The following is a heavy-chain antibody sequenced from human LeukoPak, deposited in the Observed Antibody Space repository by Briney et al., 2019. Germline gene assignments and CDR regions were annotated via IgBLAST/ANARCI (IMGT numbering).Heavy chain of an antibody. Sequence: SETLSLTCTVSGGSISSYYWSWIRQPAGKGLEWIGRIFTSGSTNYNPSLKSRVTMSVDTSKNQFSLKLSSVTAADTAVYYCARDHYDFWSGYQWDTFDYWGQGTLVTVSS. J-gene: IGHJ4*02. D-gene: IGHD3-3*01. CDR3: ARDHYDFWSGYQWDTFDY. CDR1: GGSISSYY. V-gene: IGHV4-4*07. CDR2: IFTSGST.